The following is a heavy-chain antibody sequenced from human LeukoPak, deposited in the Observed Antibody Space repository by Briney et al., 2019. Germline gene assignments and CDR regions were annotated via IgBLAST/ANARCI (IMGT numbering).Heavy chain of an antibody. CDR3: AGRDANVNIVPTLFPFDY. CDR2: TYYRSRWSN. Sequence: SQTLSLACAISGDSVFSIYAAWNWIRQSPSRGLEWLGRTYYRSRWSNDYAVSVKSRITINPDTSKNQFSLQLSSVTAADTAVYYCAGRDANVNIVPTLFPFDYWGQGTLVTVSS. J-gene: IGHJ4*02. CDR1: GDSVFSIYAA. V-gene: IGHV6-1*01. D-gene: IGHD5-12*01.